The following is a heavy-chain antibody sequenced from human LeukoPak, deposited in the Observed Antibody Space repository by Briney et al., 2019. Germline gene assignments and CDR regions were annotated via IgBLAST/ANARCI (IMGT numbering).Heavy chain of an antibody. D-gene: IGHD5-24*01. Sequence: GGSLRLSCAASGFSSSGSWMNWVRQAPGKGLEWVANINPDGSQKRFVDSVMGRFTMSRDNAKNSLYLQMNSLRVEDTAVFYCAAWTDRGYNFWGQGTLVTVSS. CDR3: AAWTDRGYNF. V-gene: IGHV3-7*01. CDR1: GFSSSGSW. CDR2: INPDGSQK. J-gene: IGHJ4*02.